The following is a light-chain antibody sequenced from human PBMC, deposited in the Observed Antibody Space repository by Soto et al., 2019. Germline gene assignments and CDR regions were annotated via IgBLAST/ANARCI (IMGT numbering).Light chain of an antibody. CDR2: GAS. Sequence: SLAAVSVSKGERATLSCRASQSVSSNLAWYQQKPGQAPRLLIYGASTRATGIPARFSGSGSGTEFTLSISNLQPDGFATSYCQEYNSNSFGQGTKVDIK. V-gene: IGKV3-15*01. CDR3: QEYNSNS. CDR1: QSVSSN. J-gene: IGKJ1*01.